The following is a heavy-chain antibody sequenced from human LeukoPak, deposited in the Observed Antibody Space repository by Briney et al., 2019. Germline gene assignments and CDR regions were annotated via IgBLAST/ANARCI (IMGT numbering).Heavy chain of an antibody. Sequence: PGGSLRLSCAASAFTFSRYAMIWVRQAPGKGLERVAGTTGSGGATYYAYSVMGRCTISRDNSQNTLFLQTHSLRAEDTAVYYCARGGTLRLGELSPFDYWGQGTPVTVSS. J-gene: IGHJ4*02. CDR1: AFTFSRYA. CDR2: TTGSGGAT. CDR3: ARGGTLRLGELSPFDY. V-gene: IGHV3-23*01. D-gene: IGHD3-16*02.